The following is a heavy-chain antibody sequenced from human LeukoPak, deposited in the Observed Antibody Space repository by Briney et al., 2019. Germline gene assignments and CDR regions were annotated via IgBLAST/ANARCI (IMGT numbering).Heavy chain of an antibody. D-gene: IGHD5-12*01. Sequence: SETLSLTCAVSGASISSNNLWSWVRQSPAKGLEWIGEIYHTGITNYMSSLKRRVTISVDKSKNQFSLKLTSVTAADTAVYYCARGRGLWVGYDYPRTFFDYWGQGTLVTVSS. CDR2: IYHTGIT. CDR3: ARGRGLWVGYDYPRTFFDY. V-gene: IGHV4-4*02. J-gene: IGHJ4*02. CDR1: GASISSNNL.